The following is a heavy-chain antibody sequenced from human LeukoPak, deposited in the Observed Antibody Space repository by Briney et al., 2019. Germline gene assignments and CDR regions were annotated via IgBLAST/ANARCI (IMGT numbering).Heavy chain of an antibody. Sequence: SETLSLICTVSGGSISNYYWSWVRQPPGKGLEWIGYIYYSGTTNYNPSLESRVTISVDTSNNQFSLKLSSVTAADTAVYYCARHARNILNAYDIWGQGTMVTVSS. CDR2: IYYSGTT. CDR3: ARHARNILNAYDI. V-gene: IGHV4-59*01. J-gene: IGHJ3*02. D-gene: IGHD2-2*02. CDR1: GGSISNYY.